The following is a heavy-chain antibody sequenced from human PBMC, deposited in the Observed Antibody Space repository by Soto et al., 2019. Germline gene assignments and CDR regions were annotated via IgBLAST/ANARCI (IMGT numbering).Heavy chain of an antibody. CDR3: ARDRRRQTYYDILTGYAHDYYGMDG. J-gene: IGHJ6*02. CDR2: IYHSGST. D-gene: IGHD3-9*01. V-gene: IGHV4-4*02. Sequence: SETLSLTCAVSGGSISSSNWWSWVRQPPGKGLEWIGEIYHSGSTNYNPSLKSRVTISVDKSKNQFSLKLSSVTAADTAVYYCARDRRRQTYYDILTGYAHDYYGMDGWGQGTTVTVSS. CDR1: GGSISSSNW.